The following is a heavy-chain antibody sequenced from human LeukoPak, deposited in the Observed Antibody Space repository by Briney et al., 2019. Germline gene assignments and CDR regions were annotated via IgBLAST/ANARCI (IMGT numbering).Heavy chain of an antibody. J-gene: IGHJ5*02. Sequence: GGSLRLSCAASGFTFSSYSMNWVRQAPGEGLEWVSYISSSGSTIYYADSVKGRFTISRDNAKNSLYLQMNSLRAEDTAVYYCARDLGYCSGGSCFNWFDPWGQGTLVTVSS. V-gene: IGHV3-48*04. CDR2: ISSSGSTI. CDR3: ARDLGYCSGGSCFNWFDP. D-gene: IGHD2-15*01. CDR1: GFTFSSYS.